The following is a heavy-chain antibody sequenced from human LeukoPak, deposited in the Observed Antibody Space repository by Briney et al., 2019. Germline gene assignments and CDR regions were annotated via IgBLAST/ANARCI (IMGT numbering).Heavy chain of an antibody. CDR1: GGSISSGNYY. Sequence: SETLSLTCAVSGGSISSGNYYWSWVRQPPGKGLEWIGYIFYTGSTNYSPSLKSRVSISVDTFKNQFSLKLSSVTAADTAVYYCARKYPDHWFDPWGQGTLVTVSS. CDR3: ARKYPDHWFDP. CDR2: IFYTGST. D-gene: IGHD6-6*01. J-gene: IGHJ5*02. V-gene: IGHV4-30-4*01.